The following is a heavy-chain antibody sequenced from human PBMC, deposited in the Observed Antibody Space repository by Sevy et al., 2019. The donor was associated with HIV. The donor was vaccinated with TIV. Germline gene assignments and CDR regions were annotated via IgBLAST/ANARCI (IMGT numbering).Heavy chain of an antibody. CDR2: IKQDGNEK. CDR3: ASNTYHYDSNTYYPVY. D-gene: IGHD3-22*01. CDR1: GFNLSPYW. J-gene: IGHJ4*02. V-gene: IGHV3-7*01. Sequence: GGSLRLSCVASGFNLSPYWMTWVRQAPGEGLEWVANIKQDGNEKYYVDSVKGRSTVSGDNAMNALFIQMYSLMVEDTAFYIWASNTYHYDSNTYYPVYWGQGTRVTVSS.